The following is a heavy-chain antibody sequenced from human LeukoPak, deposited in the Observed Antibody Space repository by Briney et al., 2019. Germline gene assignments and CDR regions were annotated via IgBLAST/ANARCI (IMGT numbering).Heavy chain of an antibody. CDR2: ISSSGSTI. V-gene: IGHV3-48*03. Sequence: PGGSLRLSCAASGFTFSSYEMSWVRQAPGKGLEWVSYISSSGSTIYYADSVKGRFTISRDNAKNSLYLQMNSLRAEDTAVYHCARGARYCSSTSCSTHGMDVWGQGTTVTVSS. D-gene: IGHD2-2*01. J-gene: IGHJ6*02. CDR1: GFTFSSYE. CDR3: ARGARYCSSTSCSTHGMDV.